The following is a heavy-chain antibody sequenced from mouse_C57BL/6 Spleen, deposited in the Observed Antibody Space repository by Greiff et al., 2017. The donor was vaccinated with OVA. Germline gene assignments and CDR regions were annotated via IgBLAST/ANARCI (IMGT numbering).Heavy chain of an antibody. CDR1: GFSLTSYG. J-gene: IGHJ4*01. CDR3: AKNDYDGGYYAMDY. V-gene: IGHV2-5*01. CDR2: IWRGGST. Sequence: QVQLQQSGPGLVQPSQSLSITCTVSGFSLTSYGVHWVRQSPGKGLEWLGVIWRGGSTDYNAAFMSRLSITKDNSKSQIFFKMNSLQADDTDIDYCAKNDYDGGYYAMDYWGQGTSVTVSS. D-gene: IGHD2-4*01.